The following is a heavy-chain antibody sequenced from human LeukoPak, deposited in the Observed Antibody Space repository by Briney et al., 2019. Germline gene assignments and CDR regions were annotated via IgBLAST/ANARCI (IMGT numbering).Heavy chain of an antibody. D-gene: IGHD2-15*01. CDR3: ARVSYSNDAFDI. CDR2: INPNSGGT. J-gene: IGHJ3*02. V-gene: IGHV1-2*02. CDR1: VYTFTVYY. Sequence: ASVRVSCTASVYTFTVYYMHGVREAPGQGLGWMGGINPNSGGTKYAQKFRGRVTMTRDTSISTAYMELSRLRSDDTAGYYCARVSYSNDAFDIWGQGTMVTVSS.